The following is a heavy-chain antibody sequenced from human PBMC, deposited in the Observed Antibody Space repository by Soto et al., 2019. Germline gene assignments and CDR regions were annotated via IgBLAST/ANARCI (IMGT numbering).Heavy chain of an antibody. D-gene: IGHD3-10*01. V-gene: IGHV3-33*01. CDR3: ARVTGSGTAEVGFDY. CDR1: GFTFSSYG. J-gene: IGHJ4*02. Sequence: QVQLVESGGDVVQPGMSLRLSCAASGFTFSSYGMHWVLQAPGKGLEWVAVIWDDGSNKYYTDSVKGRFTISRDNSQNTLYLQMNSLRGEDTAVYYCARVTGSGTAEVGFDYWGQGTLVTVSS. CDR2: IWDDGSNK.